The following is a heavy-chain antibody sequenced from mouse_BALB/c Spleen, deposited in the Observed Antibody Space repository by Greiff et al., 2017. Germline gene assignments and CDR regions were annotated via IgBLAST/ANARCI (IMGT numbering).Heavy chain of an antibody. Sequence: EVQLHQSGAELVKPGASVKLSCTASGFNIKDTYMHWVKQRPEQGLEWIGRIDPANGNTKYDPKFQGKATITADTSSNTAYLQLSSLTSEDTAVYYCHYYGSSLAWFAYWGQGTLVTVSA. CDR2: IDPANGNT. J-gene: IGHJ3*01. CDR1: GFNIKDTY. D-gene: IGHD1-1*01. V-gene: IGHV14-3*02. CDR3: HYYGSSLAWFAY.